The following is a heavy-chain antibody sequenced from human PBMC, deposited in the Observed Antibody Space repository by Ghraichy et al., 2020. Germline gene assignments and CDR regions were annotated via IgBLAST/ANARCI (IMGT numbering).Heavy chain of an antibody. D-gene: IGHD3-10*01. CDR1: GGSFSGYN. V-gene: IGHV4-34*01. CDR3: ARGSAVRGDGRPSYYYYMDV. CDR2: INHSGST. J-gene: IGHJ6*03. Sequence: SETLSLTCAVYGGSFSGYNWTWIRQTPGKGLEWIGEINHSGSTNYSPSLKRRVTISIDTSKNQFSLRLTSVTAADTCVYFCARGSAVRGDGRPSYYYYMDVWSKGTTVIVSS.